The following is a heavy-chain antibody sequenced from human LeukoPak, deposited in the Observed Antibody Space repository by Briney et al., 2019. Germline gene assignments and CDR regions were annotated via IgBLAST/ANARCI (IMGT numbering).Heavy chain of an antibody. CDR2: IGSSGSPT. CDR1: GFAFSSYN. D-gene: IGHD3-22*01. J-gene: IGHJ6*02. V-gene: IGHV3-48*02. CDR3: ARRPYSDTRGRLSDV. Sequence: GGSLRLSCAASGFAFSSYNMNWVRQAPGKGLEWISYIGSSGSPTHYADSVGGRFTISRDNAKNSLYLQMNSLRDEDTAVYFCARRPYSDTRGRLSDVWGQGTTVTVSS.